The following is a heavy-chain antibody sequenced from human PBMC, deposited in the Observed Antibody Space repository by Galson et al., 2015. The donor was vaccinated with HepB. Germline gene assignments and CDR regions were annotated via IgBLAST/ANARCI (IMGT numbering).Heavy chain of an antibody. D-gene: IGHD6-19*01. V-gene: IGHV6-1*01. J-gene: IGHJ4*02. CDR1: GDCVSSTSAA. CDR3: ARAGAQSGYSSGWYVGPFDY. Sequence: AISGDCVSSTSAAWNWLRQSPSSGPEWLGRTYYRSKWYNDYAVSVKSRISINPDTSKNQFSLQLNSVTPEDTAVYYCARAGAQSGYSSGWYVGPFDYWGQGTLVTVSA. CDR2: TYYRSKWYN.